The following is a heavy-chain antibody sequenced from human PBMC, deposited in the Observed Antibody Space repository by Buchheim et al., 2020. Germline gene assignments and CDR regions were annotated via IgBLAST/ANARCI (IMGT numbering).Heavy chain of an antibody. V-gene: IGHV3-7*01. CDR1: GFTFSSYW. J-gene: IGHJ5*02. Sequence: EVQLVESGGGLVQPGGSLRLSCAASGFTFSSYWMSWVRQAPGKGLEWVANINEDGSEKYYVYSVKGRITISRDNAKNSLYLQMNSLRAEDTAVYYCARGDKVGSVDPWGQGTL. D-gene: IGHD3-10*01. CDR3: ARGDKVGSVDP. CDR2: INEDGSEK.